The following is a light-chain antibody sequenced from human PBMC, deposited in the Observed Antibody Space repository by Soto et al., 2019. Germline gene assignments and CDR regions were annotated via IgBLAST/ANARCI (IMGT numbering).Light chain of an antibody. J-gene: IGLJ2*01. V-gene: IGLV2-14*01. CDR1: SSDVGGYNF. Sequence: QSALTQPASVSGSPGQSITISCTGTSSDVGGYNFVSWYQQHPGKAPKLLIYDVTNRPSGGSNRFSGSKSGNTASLTISGTQSEDEGGYYCTSYTSSRSVIFGRGTKLTVL. CDR2: DVT. CDR3: TSYTSSRSVI.